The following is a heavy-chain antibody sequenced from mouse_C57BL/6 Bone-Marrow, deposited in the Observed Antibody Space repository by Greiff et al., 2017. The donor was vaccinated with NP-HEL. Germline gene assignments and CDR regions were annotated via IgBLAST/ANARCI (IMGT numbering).Heavy chain of an antibody. CDR1: GYTFTSYW. V-gene: IGHV1-53*01. CDR3: ARSGPAITTVVVHWYFDV. Sequence: QVQLKQPGTELVKPGASVKLSCKASGYTFTSYWMHWVKQRPGQGLEWIGNINPSNGGTNYIEKFKSKATLTVDKSSSTAYMQLSSLTSEDSAVYYCARSGPAITTVVVHWYFDVWGTGTTVTVSS. J-gene: IGHJ1*03. CDR2: INPSNGGT. D-gene: IGHD1-1*01.